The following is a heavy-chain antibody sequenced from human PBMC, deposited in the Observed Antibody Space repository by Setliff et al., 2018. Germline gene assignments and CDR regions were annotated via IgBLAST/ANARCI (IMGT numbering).Heavy chain of an antibody. D-gene: IGHD6-13*01. Sequence: ASVKVSCKASGYTFTSYYMHWVRQAPGQGLEWMGIINPSGGSTSYAQKFQGRVTMTRDTSTSTVYMELSSLRSEDTAVYYCARSHHSSSWYGAFSRVDAFDIWGQGTMVTVSS. CDR2: INPSGGST. V-gene: IGHV1-46*01. J-gene: IGHJ3*02. CDR3: ARSHHSSSWYGAFSRVDAFDI. CDR1: GYTFTSYY.